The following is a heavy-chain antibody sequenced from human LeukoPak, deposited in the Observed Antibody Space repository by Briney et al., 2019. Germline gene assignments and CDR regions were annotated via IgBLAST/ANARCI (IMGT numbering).Heavy chain of an antibody. V-gene: IGHV3-30*02. D-gene: IGHD3-16*02. CDR1: GFTFSDYG. Sequence: PGGSLRLSCAASGFTFSDYGMHWVRQAPGKGLEWVAIIWYDESKKYYEDSVKGRFTISRDNSKNTLYLQMNSLRAEDTAVYYCARGHDYVWGSYRPTHDAFDIWGQGTMVTVSS. CDR2: IWYDESKK. J-gene: IGHJ3*02. CDR3: ARGHDYVWGSYRPTHDAFDI.